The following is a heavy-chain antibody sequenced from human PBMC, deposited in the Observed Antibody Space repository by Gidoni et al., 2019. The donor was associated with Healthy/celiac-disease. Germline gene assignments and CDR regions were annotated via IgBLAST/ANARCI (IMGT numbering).Heavy chain of an antibody. D-gene: IGHD3-22*01. CDR1: GFTVSSNY. Sequence: EVQLVESGGGLIQPGGSLRLSCAASGFTVSSNYMSWVRQAPGKGLEWVSVIYSGGSTYYADSVKGRFTISRDNSKNTLYLQMNSLRAEDTAVYYCARATYYYDSSGYYKPGHFDYWGQGTLVTVSS. CDR3: ARATYYYDSSGYYKPGHFDY. J-gene: IGHJ4*02. CDR2: IYSGGST. V-gene: IGHV3-53*01.